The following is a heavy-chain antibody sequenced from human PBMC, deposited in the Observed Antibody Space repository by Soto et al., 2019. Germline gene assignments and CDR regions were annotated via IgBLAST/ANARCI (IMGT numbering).Heavy chain of an antibody. V-gene: IGHV3-23*01. CDR2: ISGSGGST. CDR3: AKTLEQLVRLPKYYYYMDV. CDR1: GFTVSSNY. D-gene: IGHD6-6*01. J-gene: IGHJ6*03. Sequence: GGSLRLSCAASGFTVSSNYMSWVRQAPGKGLEWVSAISGSGGSTYYADSVKGRFTISRDNSKNTLYLQMNSLRAEDTAVYYCAKTLEQLVRLPKYYYYMDVWGKGTTVTVSS.